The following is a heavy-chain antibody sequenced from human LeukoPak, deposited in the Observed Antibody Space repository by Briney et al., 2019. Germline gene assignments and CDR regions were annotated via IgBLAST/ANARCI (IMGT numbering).Heavy chain of an antibody. CDR3: ARSVYDSSGYYPYYYYYYMHV. J-gene: IGHJ6*03. CDR2: IIPIFGTA. V-gene: IGHV1-69*05. D-gene: IGHD3-22*01. CDR1: GGTFSSYA. Sequence: GASVKVSCKASGGTFSSYAISWVRQAPGQGLEWMGGIIPIFGTANYAQKFQGRVTITTDESTSTAYMELSSLRSEDTAVYYCARSVYDSSGYYPYYYYYYMHVWGKGTTVTVSS.